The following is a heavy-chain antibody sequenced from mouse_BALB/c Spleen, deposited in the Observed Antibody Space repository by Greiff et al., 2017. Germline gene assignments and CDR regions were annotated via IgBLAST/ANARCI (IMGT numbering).Heavy chain of an antibody. CDR2: IWSGGST. V-gene: IGHV2-2*02. CDR3: ARNGDGYYDWYFDV. J-gene: IGHJ1*01. D-gene: IGHD2-3*01. Sequence: VKLMESVPGLVQPSQSLSITCTVSGFSLTSYGVHWVRQSPGKGLEWLGVIWSGGSTDYNAAFISRLSISKDNSKSQVFFKMNSLQANDTAIYYCARNGDGYYDWYFDVWGAGTTVTVSS. CDR1: GFSLTSYG.